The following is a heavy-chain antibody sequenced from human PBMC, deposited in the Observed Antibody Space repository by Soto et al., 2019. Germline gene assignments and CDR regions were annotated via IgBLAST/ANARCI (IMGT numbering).Heavy chain of an antibody. V-gene: IGHV1-2*02. J-gene: IGHJ4*02. CDR2: TNPSNGGT. D-gene: IGHD3-16*01. CDR3: VREVGGGRQYYFDS. Sequence: ASVKVSCKASGYTFTGYYIHWVRQAPGQGLEWMGWTNPSNGGTNYAQKFQGRVTMTRDTSLSTAYMELTTLRSDDTAVFYCVREVGGGRQYYFDSWGLGTLVTVSS. CDR1: GYTFTGYY.